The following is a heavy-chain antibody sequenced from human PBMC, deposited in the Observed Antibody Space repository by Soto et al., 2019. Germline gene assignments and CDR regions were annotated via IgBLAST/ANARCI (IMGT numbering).Heavy chain of an antibody. CDR3: AKDRKTWEFY. J-gene: IGHJ4*02. CDR1: GFTFSSYA. Sequence: PGGSLRLSCTASGFTFSSYAMNWVRQAPGKGLEWVSTISDSGGRTFYADSVKGRFTVSRDNFKNTLYLQMNSLRAEDTAVYYCAKDRKTWEFYWGQGTLVTVSS. V-gene: IGHV3-23*01. CDR2: ISDSGGRT. D-gene: IGHD3-10*01.